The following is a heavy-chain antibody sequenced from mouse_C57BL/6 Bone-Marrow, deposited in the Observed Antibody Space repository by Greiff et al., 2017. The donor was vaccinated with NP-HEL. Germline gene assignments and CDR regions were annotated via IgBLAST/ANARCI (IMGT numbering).Heavy chain of an antibody. CDR2: ISYSGST. CDR1: GYSITSGYD. CDR3: ARGGGTPFAY. Sequence: DVKLQESGPGMVKPSQSLSLTCTVTGYSITSGYDWHWIRHFPGNKLEWMGYISYSGSTNYNPSLKSRISITHDTSKNHFFLKLNSVTTEDTATYYCARGGGTPFAYWGQGTLVTVSA. V-gene: IGHV3-1*01. D-gene: IGHD3-3*01. J-gene: IGHJ3*01.